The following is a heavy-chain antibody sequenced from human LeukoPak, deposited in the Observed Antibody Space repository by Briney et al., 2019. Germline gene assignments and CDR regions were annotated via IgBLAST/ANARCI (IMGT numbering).Heavy chain of an antibody. D-gene: IGHD4-17*01. Sequence: SETLSLTCTVSGGSFSIYYWSWIRQPAGKGLEYIGRIYTSGSTNYNPSLRSRVTMSVDTSNNQFSLKLSSVTAADTAVYYCARGPTTVTRAFDYWGQGTLVTVSS. J-gene: IGHJ4*02. CDR1: GGSFSIYY. CDR2: IYTSGST. V-gene: IGHV4-4*07. CDR3: ARGPTTVTRAFDY.